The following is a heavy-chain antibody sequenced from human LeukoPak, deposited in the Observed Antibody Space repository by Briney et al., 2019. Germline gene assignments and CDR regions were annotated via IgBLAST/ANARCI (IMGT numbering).Heavy chain of an antibody. CDR2: ISSSSSYI. D-gene: IGHD6-19*01. CDR1: GFTFSNFA. CDR3: ARKHSSGWYAHIDY. J-gene: IGHJ4*02. Sequence: GGSLRLSCEVSGFTFSNFAMSWVRQAPGKGLEWVSSISSSSSYIYYADSVKGRFTISRDNAKNSLYLQMNSLRAEDTAVYYCARKHSSGWYAHIDYWGQGTLVTVSS. V-gene: IGHV3-21*01.